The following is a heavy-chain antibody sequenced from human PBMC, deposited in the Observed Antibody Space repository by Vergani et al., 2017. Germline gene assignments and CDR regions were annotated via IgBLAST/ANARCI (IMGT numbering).Heavy chain of an antibody. V-gene: IGHV1-24*01. D-gene: IGHD1-26*01. J-gene: IGHJ5*02. CDR1: GYTLTELS. CDR2: FDPEDGET. CDR3: ATLSLLHGSEGHWFDP. Sequence: QVQLVQSGAEVKKPGASVKVSCKVSGYTLTELSMHWVRQAPGKGLEWMGGFDPEDGETIYAQKFQGRVTMTEDTSTDTAYMELSSLRSEDTAVYYCATLSLLHGSEGHWFDPWGQGTLVTVSS.